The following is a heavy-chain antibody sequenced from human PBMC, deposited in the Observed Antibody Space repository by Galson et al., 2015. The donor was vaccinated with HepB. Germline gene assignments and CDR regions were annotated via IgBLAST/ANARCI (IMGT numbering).Heavy chain of an antibody. CDR1: GFTFSNSA. D-gene: IGHD2-2*02. CDR3: AAELYGITTTCCTFEY. J-gene: IGHJ4*02. V-gene: IGHV1-58*02. Sequence: SVKVSCKASGFTFSNSAIQWVRQARGERLEWIGWIIIGSGNTKYAQNFQERLTITRDMSTSTAYMELSGLRSEDTAIYYCAAELYGITTTCCTFEYWGQGALVTVSS. CDR2: IIIGSGNT.